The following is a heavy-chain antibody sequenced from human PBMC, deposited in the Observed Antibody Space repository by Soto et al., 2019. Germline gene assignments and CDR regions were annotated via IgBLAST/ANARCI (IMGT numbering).Heavy chain of an antibody. CDR2: VSADGVSS. Sequence: QLLESGGGLVQPGGSLRLSCAGSGFTFSSFAMGWVRQAPGKGLEWLSSVSADGVSSFSADSVRGRFRVSRDNSKNTLFLQMRFLRVEDTAVYYCAKTRQAPVGTHFFDLWGQETQVTVSS. CDR1: GFTFSSFA. V-gene: IGHV3-23*01. CDR3: AKTRQAPVGTHFFDL. J-gene: IGHJ4*02.